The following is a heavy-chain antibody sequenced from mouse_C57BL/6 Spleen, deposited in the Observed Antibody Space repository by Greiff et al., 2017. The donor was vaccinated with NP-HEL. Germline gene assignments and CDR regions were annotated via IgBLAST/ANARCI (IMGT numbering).Heavy chain of an antibody. CDR2: IYPGDGDT. CDR1: GYAFSSSW. J-gene: IGHJ3*01. D-gene: IGHD1-1*01. V-gene: IGHV1-82*01. CDR3: ARSTVEAY. Sequence: VQLQQSGPELVKPGASVKISCKASGYAFSSSWMNWVKQRPGKGLEWIGRIYPGDGDTNYNGKFKGKAKLTADKSSSTAYMQRSSLTSEDSAVYFCARSTVEAYWGQGTLVTVSA.